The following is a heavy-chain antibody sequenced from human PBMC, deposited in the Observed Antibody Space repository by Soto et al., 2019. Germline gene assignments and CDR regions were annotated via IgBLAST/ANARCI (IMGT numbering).Heavy chain of an antibody. CDR1: GFTVSSNY. Sequence: EVQLVESGGGLIQPGGSLRLSCAASGFTVSSNYMSWVRQAPGKGLEWVSVIYSGGSTYYADSVKGRFTISRDNSKNTLYLQMNSLRAEDTAVYYCARDRYSYGWNVGYYYYGMDVWGQGTTVTVSS. CDR2: IYSGGST. D-gene: IGHD5-18*01. V-gene: IGHV3-53*01. CDR3: ARDRYSYGWNVGYYYYGMDV. J-gene: IGHJ6*02.